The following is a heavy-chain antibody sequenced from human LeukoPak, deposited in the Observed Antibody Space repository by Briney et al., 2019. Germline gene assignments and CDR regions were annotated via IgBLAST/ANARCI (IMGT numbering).Heavy chain of an antibody. V-gene: IGHV3-53*01. CDR3: AAGISMVRGVFDL. J-gene: IGHJ2*01. CDR2: IYSGGST. CDR1: GFTVSSHY. D-gene: IGHD3-10*01. Sequence: GSLRLSCAASGFTVSSHYMSWVRQAPGKGLEWVSVIYSGGSTYYADSVKGRFTISRDNSKNTLYLQLNSLTAEDTAVYYCAAGISMVRGVFDLWGRGTLVTVSS.